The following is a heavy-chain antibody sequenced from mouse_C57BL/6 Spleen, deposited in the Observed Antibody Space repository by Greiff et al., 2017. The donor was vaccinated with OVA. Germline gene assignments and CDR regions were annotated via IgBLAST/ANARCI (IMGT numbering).Heavy chain of an antibody. Sequence: QVHVKQPGAELVKPGASVKMSCKASGYTFTSYWITWVKQRPGQGLEWIGDIYPGSGSTNYNEKFKSKATLTVDTSSSTAYMQLSSLTSEDSAVYYCARWDYYGSCFDYWGQGTTLTVSS. V-gene: IGHV1-55*01. J-gene: IGHJ2*01. CDR1: GYTFTSYW. CDR2: IYPGSGST. D-gene: IGHD1-1*01. CDR3: ARWDYYGSCFDY.